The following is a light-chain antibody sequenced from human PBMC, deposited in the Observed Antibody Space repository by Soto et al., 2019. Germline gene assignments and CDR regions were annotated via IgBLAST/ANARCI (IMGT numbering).Light chain of an antibody. V-gene: IGKV3-20*01. CDR1: QSVSSSY. J-gene: IGKJ4*01. CDR2: GAS. CDR3: QQYGSSPPGLT. Sequence: EIVMTQSPATLSVSPGERATLSCRASQSVSSSYLAWYQQKPGQAPRLLIYGASSRATGIPDRFSGSGSGTDFTLTISRLEPEDFAVYYCQQYGSSPPGLTFGGGTKVEIK.